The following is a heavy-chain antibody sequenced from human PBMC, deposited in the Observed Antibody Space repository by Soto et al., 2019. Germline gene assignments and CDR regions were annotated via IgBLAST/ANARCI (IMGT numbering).Heavy chain of an antibody. D-gene: IGHD2-2*01. V-gene: IGHV1-18*01. CDR2: ISAYNGNT. Sequence: QVQLVQSGAEVKKPGASVKVSCKASGYTFTSYGISWVRQAPGQGLEWMGWISAYNGNTNYAQKLQGRVTMTTDTSTRTEYMDLMSKRSEDSGVKSGDLVWVKNLMVTGYCRSTRCVNRFDPRRQGTLVTVSS. J-gene: IGHJ5*02. CDR1: GYTFTSYG. CDR3: DLVWVKNLMVTGYCRSTRCVNRFDP.